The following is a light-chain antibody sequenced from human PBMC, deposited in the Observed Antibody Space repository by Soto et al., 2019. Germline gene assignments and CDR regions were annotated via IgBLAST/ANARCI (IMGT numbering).Light chain of an antibody. CDR3: HQYGISPPT. CDR2: GAS. V-gene: IGKV3-20*01. CDR1: QSVSNRY. Sequence: EIVLTQSPGPLSLSPGERATPSCRFSQSVSNRYLAWYQQKPGQAPRLLIYGASSRATGIPDRFSGSGSGTDFTLTISSLEPEDVAVFYCHQYGISPPTLGPGTKVDIK. J-gene: IGKJ1*01.